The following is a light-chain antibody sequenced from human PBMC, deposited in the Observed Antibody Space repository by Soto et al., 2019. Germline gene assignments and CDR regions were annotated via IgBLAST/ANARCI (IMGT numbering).Light chain of an antibody. CDR3: QQYNNWPRT. CDR2: DAS. J-gene: IGKJ1*01. V-gene: IGKV3-15*01. CDR1: QSVSSN. Sequence: EIVMTQSPATLSVSPGERATLSCMASQSVSSNLAWYQQKPGQAPRLLIYDASTRATGIPARFSGSGSGTEFTLTISNLQSEDFAVYYCQQYNNWPRTFGQGTKVEIK.